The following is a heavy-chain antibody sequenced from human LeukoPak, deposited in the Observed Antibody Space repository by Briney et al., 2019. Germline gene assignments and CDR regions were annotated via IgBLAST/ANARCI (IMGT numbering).Heavy chain of an antibody. Sequence: GGSLRLSCAASGFTFDDYAMHWVRQAPGKGLEWVSGISWNSGNIGYADSVKGRFTISRDSAKNSLYLQMNSLRAEDTALYYCAKDSSGGYGTDFDYWGQGTLVTVSS. CDR1: GFTFDDYA. J-gene: IGHJ4*02. V-gene: IGHV3-9*01. D-gene: IGHD5-12*01. CDR3: AKDSSGGYGTDFDY. CDR2: ISWNSGNI.